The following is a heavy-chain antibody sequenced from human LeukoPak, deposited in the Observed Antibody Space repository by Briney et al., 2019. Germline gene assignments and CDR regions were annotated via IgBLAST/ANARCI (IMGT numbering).Heavy chain of an antibody. CDR1: GFTFSGYG. D-gene: IGHD3-10*01. Sequence: GGSLRLSCAASGFTFSGYGMHWVRQAPGKGLEWVAFIRSDGTIKYYADSVKGRFTISRDSSKNTLYLQMNSLRADDSAVYYCAKDLGILTSGTYYYYFDYWGQGTLVTVSS. CDR2: IRSDGTIK. J-gene: IGHJ4*02. V-gene: IGHV3-30*02. CDR3: AKDLGILTSGTYYYYFDY.